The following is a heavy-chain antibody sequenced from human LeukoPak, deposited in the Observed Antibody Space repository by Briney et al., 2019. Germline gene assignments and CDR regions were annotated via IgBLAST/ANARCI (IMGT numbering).Heavy chain of an antibody. J-gene: IGHJ4*02. CDR2: ITWDGRTT. V-gene: IGHV3-43D*03. D-gene: IGHD6-13*01. CDR1: GFTFDDYA. CDR3: AKDMFPSGQQLVFDY. Sequence: GGSLRLSCAASGFTFDDYAMHWVRQAPGKYLEWVSLITWDGRTTYYADSVQGRFTISRDNSKNLLYLQMFSLRPEDTAFYYCAKDMFPSGQQLVFDYWGQGALVTVSS.